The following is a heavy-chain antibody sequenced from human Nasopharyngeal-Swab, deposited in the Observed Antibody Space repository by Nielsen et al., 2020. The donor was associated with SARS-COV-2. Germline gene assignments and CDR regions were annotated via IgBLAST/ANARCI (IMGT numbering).Heavy chain of an antibody. V-gene: IGHV1-18*01. Sequence: WLRQAPGQGLEWMGWISGYNGKTNYAEKFQDRVTMTTDTSTYTAYMELMSLRSDGTAMYYCAREGAMVRSYGMDVWGQGTTVTVSS. D-gene: IGHD3-10*01. CDR3: AREGAMVRSYGMDV. J-gene: IGHJ6*02. CDR2: ISGYNGKT.